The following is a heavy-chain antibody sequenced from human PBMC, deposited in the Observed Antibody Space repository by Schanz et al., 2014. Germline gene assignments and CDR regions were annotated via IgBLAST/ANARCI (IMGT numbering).Heavy chain of an antibody. CDR1: GFTFSIHY. D-gene: IGHD6-19*01. Sequence: EVQLLESGGGLVQPGGSLRLSCAASGFTFSIHYMSWVRQAPGKGLEWVSGITRQGTTYYADFVKGRFSISRDLSSNTLYLQMNSLRADDSAIYYCAKDHPSSGWPAFDVWGQGTQVTVSS. V-gene: IGHV3-23*01. CDR3: AKDHPSSGWPAFDV. CDR2: ITRQGTT. J-gene: IGHJ4*02.